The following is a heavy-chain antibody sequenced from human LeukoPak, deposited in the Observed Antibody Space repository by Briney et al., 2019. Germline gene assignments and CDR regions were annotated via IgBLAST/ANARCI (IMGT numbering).Heavy chain of an antibody. D-gene: IGHD6-19*01. V-gene: IGHV3-53*01. CDR2: IYSGNST. CDR3: ARSSEVAGTFDH. CDR1: GFTVSSNY. Sequence: PGGSLRLSCAASGFTVSSNYMSWVRQAPGKGLEWVSVIYSGNSTYYADSVKGRFTISRDNSKNTLYLQMNSLRAEDAAVYYCARSSEVAGTFDHWGQGTLVTVSS. J-gene: IGHJ4*02.